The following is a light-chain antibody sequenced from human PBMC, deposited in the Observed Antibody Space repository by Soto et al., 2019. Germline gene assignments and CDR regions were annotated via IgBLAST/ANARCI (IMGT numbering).Light chain of an antibody. V-gene: IGLV1-47*01. J-gene: IGLJ3*02. CDR1: SSNIGNDY. CDR3: VGWDTSLSGHWV. CDR2: RNN. Sequence: QSVLTQPPSVSGTPGQRVTIYCSGSSSNIGNDYVHWYQQFPGTAPKLLIYRNNQRPSGVPDRFSGSKSGTSASLAISGLRSEDEADYYCVGWDTSLSGHWVFGGGTKLTVL.